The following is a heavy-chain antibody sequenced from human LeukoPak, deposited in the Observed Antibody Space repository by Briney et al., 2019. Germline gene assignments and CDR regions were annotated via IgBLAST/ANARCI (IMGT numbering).Heavy chain of an antibody. CDR3: ARALREWLLSYWFDP. D-gene: IGHD3-3*01. J-gene: IGHJ5*02. CDR1: GYTFTSYD. V-gene: IGHV1-8*01. CDR2: MNPNSGNT. Sequence: ASVKVSCKASGYTFTSYDVNWVRQATGQGLEWMGWMNPNSGNTGYAQKFQGRVTMTRNTSISTAYMELSSLRSEDTAVYYCARALREWLLSYWFDPWGQGTLVTVSS.